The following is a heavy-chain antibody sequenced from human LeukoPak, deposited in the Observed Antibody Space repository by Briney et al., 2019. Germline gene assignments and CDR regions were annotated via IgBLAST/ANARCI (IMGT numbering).Heavy chain of an antibody. D-gene: IGHD6-13*01. Sequence: NAGESLKISCKGSGYSFPSYWIGWVRQMPGKGLEWMGIIYPGDSDTRYSPSFQGQVTISDDKSISTAYLQWSSLKASDPAMYYCARHRNQYSGSEPFDYWGQGTLVTVSS. CDR1: GYSFPSYW. CDR3: ARHRNQYSGSEPFDY. J-gene: IGHJ4*02. V-gene: IGHV5-51*01. CDR2: IYPGDSDT.